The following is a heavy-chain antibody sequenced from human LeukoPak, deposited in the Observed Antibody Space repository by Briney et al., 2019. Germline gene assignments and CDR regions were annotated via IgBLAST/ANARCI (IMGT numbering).Heavy chain of an antibody. CDR3: ARGALIPDF. CDR2: ISKSDGST. D-gene: IGHD2-21*01. Sequence: GGSLRLSCAASGFTFSSYAMTWVRQPPGKGLAWVSSISKSDGSTYYADSVKGRFTISRDNSKNTVYLHMDSLRVEDTAIYYCARGALIPDFRGQGTLVTVSS. J-gene: IGHJ4*02. CDR1: GFTFSSYA. V-gene: IGHV3-23*01.